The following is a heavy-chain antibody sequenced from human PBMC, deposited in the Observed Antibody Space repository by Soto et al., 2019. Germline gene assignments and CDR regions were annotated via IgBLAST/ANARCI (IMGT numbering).Heavy chain of an antibody. J-gene: IGHJ4*02. Sequence: QVQLVQSGAEVKKPGASVKVSCKASGYTFTSYYMHWVRQAPGQGLEWMGIINPSGGSTSYAQKLQCVTTMTRDTSPSTVYMEPSSLRSEDTAVYYCAGEDAPMTGNSSSRPFDYWGQGTLVTVSS. CDR2: INPSGGST. CDR3: AGEDAPMTGNSSSRPFDY. V-gene: IGHV1-46*01. CDR1: GYTFTSYY. D-gene: IGHD6-6*01.